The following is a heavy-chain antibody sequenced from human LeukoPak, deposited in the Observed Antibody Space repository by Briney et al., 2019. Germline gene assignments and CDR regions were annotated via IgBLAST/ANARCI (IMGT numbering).Heavy chain of an antibody. J-gene: IGHJ1*01. CDR2: ISSNGGST. Sequence: PGGSLRLSCSASEFTVSSYAMHWVRQAPGKGLEYASAISSNGGSTYYADSVKGRFTISRDNSKNTLYLQMSSLRAEDTAVYYCVKDAVAVAGTVGYFQHWGQGTLVTVSS. D-gene: IGHD6-19*01. CDR3: VKDAVAVAGTVGYFQH. V-gene: IGHV3-64D*06. CDR1: EFTVSSYA.